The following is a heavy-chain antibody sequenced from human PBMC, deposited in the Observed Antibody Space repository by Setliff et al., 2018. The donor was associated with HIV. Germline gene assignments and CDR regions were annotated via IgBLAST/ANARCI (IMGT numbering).Heavy chain of an antibody. CDR2: ISAYNGHT. CDR1: GYTFTSYG. V-gene: IGHV1-18*01. CDR3: ARDVPTYCSSINCYDTMNQNWFDP. Sequence: AASVKVSCKASGYTFTSYGISWVRQAPGQGLEWMGWISAYNGHTNYAQKFQGRVTMTIDTSTSTAYTELRSLRSDDTAVYYCARDVPTYCSSINCYDTMNQNWFDPWGQGTLVTVSS. J-gene: IGHJ5*02. D-gene: IGHD2-2*01.